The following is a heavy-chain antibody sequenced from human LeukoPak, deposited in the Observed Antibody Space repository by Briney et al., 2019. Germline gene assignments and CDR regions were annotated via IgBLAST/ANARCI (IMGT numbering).Heavy chain of an antibody. CDR3: ARGSIGAPHHFDY. CDR1: GYTFNTYG. V-gene: IGHV7-4-1*02. J-gene: IGHJ4*02. CDR2: INTNTGNP. Sequence: ASVKVSCKASGYTFNTYGMNWVRQAPGQGLEWMGWINTNTGNPTYAQGFTGRFVFSLDTSVSTAYLRISSLKAEDTAVYYCARGSIGAPHHFDYWGQGTLVTVS. D-gene: IGHD3-10*01.